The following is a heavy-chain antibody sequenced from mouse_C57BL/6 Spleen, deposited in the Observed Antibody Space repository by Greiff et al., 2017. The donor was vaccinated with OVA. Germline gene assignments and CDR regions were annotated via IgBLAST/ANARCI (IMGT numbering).Heavy chain of an antibody. CDR1: GYTFTSYW. D-gene: IGHD1-3*01. V-gene: IGHV1-50*01. Sequence: QVHVKQPGAELVKPGASVKLSCKASGYTFTSYWMQWVKQRPGQGLEWIGEIDPSDSYTNYNQKFKGKATLTVDTSSSTAYMQLSSLTSEDSAVYYCARGDNYLYYAMDYWGQGTSVTVSS. CDR3: ARGDNYLYYAMDY. J-gene: IGHJ4*01. CDR2: IDPSDSYT.